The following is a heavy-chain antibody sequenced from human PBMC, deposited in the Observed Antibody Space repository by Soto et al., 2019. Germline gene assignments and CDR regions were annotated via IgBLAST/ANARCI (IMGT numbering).Heavy chain of an antibody. Sequence: EVQLLESGGGLVQPGGSLRLSCAASGFTFSSYAMSWVRQAPGKGLEWVSGISGGAGSTIYADSVKGRFTISRDNSKNTLYLQMNSLRAEDTAVYYCAKDARYNSGWNSDYWGQGTLVTVSS. CDR1: GFTFSSYA. CDR2: ISGGAGST. CDR3: AKDARYNSGWNSDY. D-gene: IGHD6-19*01. J-gene: IGHJ4*02. V-gene: IGHV3-23*01.